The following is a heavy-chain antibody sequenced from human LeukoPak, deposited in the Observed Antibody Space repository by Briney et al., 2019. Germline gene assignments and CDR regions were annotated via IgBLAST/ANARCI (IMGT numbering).Heavy chain of an antibody. J-gene: IGHJ4*02. Sequence: GGSLRLSCVASGFTFSSYALSWVRQAPPKGLEWVSVITTSGGSTYYADSVKGRFTISRDNSKSTLYLQMTSLRAEDTAVYYCVDYGGTRSFDYWGQGTLVTVSS. V-gene: IGHV3-23*01. CDR1: GFTFSSYA. CDR2: ITTSGGST. CDR3: VDYGGTRSFDY. D-gene: IGHD4-23*01.